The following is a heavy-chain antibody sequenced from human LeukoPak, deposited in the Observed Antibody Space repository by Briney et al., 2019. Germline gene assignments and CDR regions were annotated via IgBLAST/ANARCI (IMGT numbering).Heavy chain of an antibody. Sequence: GGSLRLSCAASGFTFSTYWMHWVRQAPGKGLEWVSRINPDGITTTCADSVKGRFTISRDNAKNTLFLQMNSLRAEDTAVYYCARDYYYGMDVWGQGTTITVSS. CDR1: GFTFSTYW. V-gene: IGHV3-74*01. CDR2: INPDGITT. J-gene: IGHJ6*02. CDR3: ARDYYYGMDV.